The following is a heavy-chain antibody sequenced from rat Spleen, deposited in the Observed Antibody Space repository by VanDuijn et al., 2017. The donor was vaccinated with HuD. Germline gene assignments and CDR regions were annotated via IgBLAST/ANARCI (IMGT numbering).Heavy chain of an antibody. CDR3: TREWGRYDSFFDY. CDR2: ITYTGDAT. D-gene: IGHD1-5*01. Sequence: EVQLVESGGGLVQPGRSLKLSCVASGFTFNNYWMTWIRQAPGKGLEWVASITYTGDATYYPDSVKGRFTISRDAAKSTLYLQMNSLRSEDTATYYCTREWGRYDSFFDYWGQGVMVTVSS. V-gene: IGHV5-31*01. CDR1: GFTFNNYW. J-gene: IGHJ2*01.